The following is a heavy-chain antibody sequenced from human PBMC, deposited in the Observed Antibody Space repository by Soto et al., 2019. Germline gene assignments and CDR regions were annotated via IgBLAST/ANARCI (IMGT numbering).Heavy chain of an antibody. V-gene: IGHV4-31*03. CDR2: IYYSGST. CDR3: ARQEAHDCGDYFDAFDI. CDR1: GGSISSGGYY. J-gene: IGHJ3*02. D-gene: IGHD4-17*01. Sequence: QVQLQESGPGLVKPSQTLSLTCTVSGGSISSGGYYWSWIRQHPGKGLEWIGYIYYSGSTYYNPSLKSRVTISVDTSKNQFSLKLSSVTAADTAVYYCARQEAHDCGDYFDAFDIWGQGTMVTVSS.